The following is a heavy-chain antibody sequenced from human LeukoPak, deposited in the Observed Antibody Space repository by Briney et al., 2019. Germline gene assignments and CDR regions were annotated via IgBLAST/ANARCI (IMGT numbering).Heavy chain of an antibody. V-gene: IGHV3-21*01. CDR3: ARGGGDTAMEYHFDY. CDR1: GFTFNTYS. D-gene: IGHD5-18*01. J-gene: IGHJ4*02. CDR2: FSSSNSYI. Sequence: GGSLRLSCAASGFTFNTYSMNWVRQAPGKGLEWVSSFSSSNSYIYYADSVKGRFTISRNNAKNPLYLQMNSLRAEDTAVYYCARGGGDTAMEYHFDYWGQGTLVTVSS.